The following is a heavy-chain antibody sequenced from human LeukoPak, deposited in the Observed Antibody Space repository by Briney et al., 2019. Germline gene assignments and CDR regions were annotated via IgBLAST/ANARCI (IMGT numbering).Heavy chain of an antibody. J-gene: IGHJ6*03. V-gene: IGHV4-4*07. CDR2: IYTSGST. CDR3: ARDTPIVVVPAAPPHYYMDV. CDR1: GGSISSYY. D-gene: IGHD2-2*01. Sequence: SETLSLTCTVSGGSISSYYWSWIRQPAGKGLEWIGRIYTSGSTNYNPSLKSRVTMSVDTSKNQFSLKLGSVPAAATAVYYCARDTPIVVVPAAPPHYYMDVWGKGTTVTVSS.